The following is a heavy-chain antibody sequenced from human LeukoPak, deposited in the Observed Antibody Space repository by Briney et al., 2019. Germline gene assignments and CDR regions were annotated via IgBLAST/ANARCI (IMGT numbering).Heavy chain of an antibody. CDR1: GGSFSGYY. D-gene: IGHD3-22*01. CDR3: ARAMIVVIITTPGYFDL. CDR2: INHSGST. V-gene: IGHV4-34*01. J-gene: IGHJ2*01. Sequence: PPETLSLTCAVYGGSFSGYYWSWIRQPPGKGLEWIGEINHSGSTNYNPSLKSRVTISIDTSKNQFSLKLSSVTAADTAVYYCARAMIVVIITTPGYFDLWGRGTLVTVSS.